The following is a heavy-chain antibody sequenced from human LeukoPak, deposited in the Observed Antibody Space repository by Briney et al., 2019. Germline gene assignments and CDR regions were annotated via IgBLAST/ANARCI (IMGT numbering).Heavy chain of an antibody. CDR2: ISYDGSNK. CDR3: ARDRKYSSGWVSHLTSSDY. V-gene: IGHV3-30-3*01. CDR1: GFTFGSYA. Sequence: GRSLRLSCAASGFTFGSYAMHWVRQAPGKGLEWVAVISYDGSNKYYADSVKGRFTISRDNSKNTLYLQMNSLRAEDTAVYYCARDRKYSSGWVSHLTSSDYWGQGTLVTVSS. J-gene: IGHJ4*02. D-gene: IGHD6-19*01.